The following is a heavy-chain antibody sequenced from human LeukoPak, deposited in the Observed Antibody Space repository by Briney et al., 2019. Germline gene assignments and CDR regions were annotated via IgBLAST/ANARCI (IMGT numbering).Heavy chain of an antibody. CDR3: ARDGGSGADY. Sequence: GGSLGLSCATSGFTFNNYYMTWVRQAPGKGLEWVAHIMEDGSEKHYVDSVKGRFTISRDNAKNSLYLQMNSLRAEDTAVYYCARDGGSGADYWGQGTLVSVSS. CDR2: IMEDGSEK. CDR1: GFTFNNYY. J-gene: IGHJ4*02. D-gene: IGHD3-16*01. V-gene: IGHV3-7*01.